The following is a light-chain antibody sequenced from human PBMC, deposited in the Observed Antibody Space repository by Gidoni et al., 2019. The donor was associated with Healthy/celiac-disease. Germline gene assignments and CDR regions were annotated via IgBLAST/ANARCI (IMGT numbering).Light chain of an antibody. CDR1: QIVSSSY. CDR3: QQYGSSPALT. Sequence: EIVLTPSPGTLSLSPGERVTLSCRASQIVSSSYLAWYQQKPGQAPRLLIYGASSRATGIPDRFSGSGSGTDFTLTISRLEPEDFAVYYCQQYGSSPALTFGGXTKVEIK. CDR2: GAS. J-gene: IGKJ4*01. V-gene: IGKV3-20*01.